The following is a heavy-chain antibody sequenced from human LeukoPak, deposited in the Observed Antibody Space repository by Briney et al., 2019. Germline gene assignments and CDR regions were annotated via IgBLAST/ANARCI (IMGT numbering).Heavy chain of an antibody. CDR3: TRYNVGFES. CDR1: GFTSSGSA. J-gene: IGHJ4*02. Sequence: GGSLRLSCAASGFTSSGSAMHWVRQASGKGLEWVGRIRSKTNSYATSYAASVKGRFALSRDDSKNTAYLQMNSLKTEGTAVYYCTRYNVGFESWGQGTLVTVSS. V-gene: IGHV3-73*01. CDR2: IRSKTNSYAT. D-gene: IGHD1-1*01.